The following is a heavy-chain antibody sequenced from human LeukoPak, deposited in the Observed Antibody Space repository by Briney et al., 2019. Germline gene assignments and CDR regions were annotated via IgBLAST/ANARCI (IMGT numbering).Heavy chain of an antibody. Sequence: SQTLSLTCTVSGGSISSGDYYWSWIRQPPGKGLEWIGYIYYSGSTYYNPSLKSRVTISVDTSKNQFSLKLSSVTAADTAVYYCARDKGRWDFGKSWFDPWGQGTLVTVSS. D-gene: IGHD3-3*01. V-gene: IGHV4-30-4*08. J-gene: IGHJ5*02. CDR1: GGSISSGDYY. CDR2: IYYSGST. CDR3: ARDKGRWDFGKSWFDP.